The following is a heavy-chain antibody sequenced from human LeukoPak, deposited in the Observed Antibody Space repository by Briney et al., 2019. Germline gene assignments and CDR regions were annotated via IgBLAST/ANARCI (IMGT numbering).Heavy chain of an antibody. J-gene: IGHJ4*02. CDR3: AKDAQRGFDYSNSLDY. Sequence: PGGSLRLSCAAWGFTFSHYGMQWVREAPGKGLEWVAVIWHDGSNKYYTDSEKGRYNIYRDNSRNTLYLDMNSLRVGDTAVFSCAKDAQRGFDYSNSLDYGGQGTLVTVSS. V-gene: IGHV3-33*06. CDR1: GFTFSHYG. D-gene: IGHD4-11*01. CDR2: IWHDGSNK.